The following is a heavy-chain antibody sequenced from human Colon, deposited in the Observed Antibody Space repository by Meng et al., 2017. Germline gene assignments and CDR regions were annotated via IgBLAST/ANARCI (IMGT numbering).Heavy chain of an antibody. J-gene: IGHJ4*02. D-gene: IGHD3-10*01. CDR3: AAERGGRTIY. CDR1: GASISTTTYY. CDR2: IYYNGVA. V-gene: IGHV4-39*07. Sequence: SETLSLTCNVSGASISTTTYYWGFIRQPPGKGLEWIGNIYYNGVAYSKPSLKSRVAISVDTSKNQFSLRLSSVTAADTAVYYCAAERGGRTIYWGQGTLVTVSS.